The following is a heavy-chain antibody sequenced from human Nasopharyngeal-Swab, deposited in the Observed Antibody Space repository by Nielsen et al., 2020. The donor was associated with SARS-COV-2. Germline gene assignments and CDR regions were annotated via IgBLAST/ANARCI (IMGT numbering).Heavy chain of an antibody. Sequence: WTRQPPGKGLVWVAFIRSKAYGGTTEYAASVKRRFTISRDDSKSFAYLQMNSLKTEDTPVYYCTRDRLAVTTYYYYYYMDVWGKGTTVTVSS. J-gene: IGHJ6*03. V-gene: IGHV3-49*02. D-gene: IGHD4-11*01. CDR3: TRDRLAVTTYYYYYYMDV. CDR2: IRSKAYGGTT.